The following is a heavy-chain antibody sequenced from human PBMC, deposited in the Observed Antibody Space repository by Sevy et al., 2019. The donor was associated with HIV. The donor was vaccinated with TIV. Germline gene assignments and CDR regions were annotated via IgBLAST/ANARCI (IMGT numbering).Heavy chain of an antibody. J-gene: IGHJ5*02. V-gene: IGHV3-30*02. D-gene: IGHD4-4*01. CDR1: GFTFNFHG. CDR2: IWHDGSNK. CDR3: ARETDNSARWLDP. Sequence: GGSLRLSCAASGFTFNFHGMHWVRQAPGKGLEWVAFIWHDGSNKYMADSVKGRFTISRENSKKTLFLQMNSLTVEDTAVYYCARETDNSARWLDPWGQGTLVTVSS.